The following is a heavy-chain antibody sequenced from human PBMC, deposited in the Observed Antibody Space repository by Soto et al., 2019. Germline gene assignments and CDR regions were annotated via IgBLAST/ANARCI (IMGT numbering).Heavy chain of an antibody. V-gene: IGHV3-48*03. D-gene: IGHD1-26*01. CDR3: ATGGSYYIL. Sequence: EVQLVESGGGLVQPGGSLRLSCAASGFTFSGYEMNWVRQAPGKGLEWVSHISSSGSTIYYADSVKGRFTISRDNAKNSLYLQMNSLRGEDTALYYCATGGSYYILWGQGTLVTVSS. CDR2: ISSSGSTI. J-gene: IGHJ4*02. CDR1: GFTFSGYE.